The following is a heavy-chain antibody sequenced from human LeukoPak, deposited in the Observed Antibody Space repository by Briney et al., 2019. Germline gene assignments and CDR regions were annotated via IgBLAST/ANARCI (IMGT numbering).Heavy chain of an antibody. J-gene: IGHJ5*02. CDR3: ARSSYCSSTSCYAGRDWFDP. CDR1: GGTFSSYA. D-gene: IGHD2-2*01. Sequence: EASVTVSCKASGGTFSSYAISWVRQAPGQGLEWMGGTIPIFGTANYAQKFQGRVTITADKSTSTAYMELSSLRSEDTAVYYCARSSYCSSTSCYAGRDWFDPWGQGTLVTVSS. V-gene: IGHV1-69*06. CDR2: TIPIFGTA.